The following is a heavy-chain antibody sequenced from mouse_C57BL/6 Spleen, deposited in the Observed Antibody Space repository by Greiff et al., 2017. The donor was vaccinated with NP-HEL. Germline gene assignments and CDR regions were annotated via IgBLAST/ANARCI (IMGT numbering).Heavy chain of an antibody. D-gene: IGHD2-5*01. J-gene: IGHJ1*03. Sequence: QVQLQQSGAELARPGASVKLSCKASGYTFTSYGISWVKQRTGQGLEWIGEIYPRSGNTYYNEKFKGKATLTADKSSSTAYMELRSLTSEDSAVYFCARGGSNYGYFDVWGTGTTVTVSS. CDR2: IYPRSGNT. CDR1: GYTFTSYG. V-gene: IGHV1-81*01. CDR3: ARGGSNYGYFDV.